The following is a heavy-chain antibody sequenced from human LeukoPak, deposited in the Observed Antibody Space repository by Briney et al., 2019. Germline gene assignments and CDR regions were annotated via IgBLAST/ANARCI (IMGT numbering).Heavy chain of an antibody. CDR3: AKDDYGSGSKYYYYFMDV. V-gene: IGHV3-23*01. J-gene: IGHJ6*03. Sequence: GGSLRLSCAASGFTFSSYAMSWVRQAPGKGLEWVSAISGSGGSTYYADSVKGRFTISRDNSKNTLYLQMNSLRAEDTAVYYCAKDDYGSGSKYYYYFMDVWGEGTTVTISS. CDR1: GFTFSSYA. D-gene: IGHD3-10*01. CDR2: ISGSGGST.